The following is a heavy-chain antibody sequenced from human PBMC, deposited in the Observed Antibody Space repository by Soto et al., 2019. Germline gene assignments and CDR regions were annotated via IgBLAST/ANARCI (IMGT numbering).Heavy chain of an antibody. CDR3: ARDAYDYDSSGYYRYDAFDI. CDR1: GFIFSPYW. CDR2: IKRDGSET. J-gene: IGHJ3*02. Sequence: SCAASGFIFSPYWMSWVRQAPGEGLEWVANIKRDGSETHYVDSVKGRFTISRDNTKKSLYLQMKSLRVEDTAVYYCARDAYDYDSSGYYRYDAFDIWGQGTMVTVSS. V-gene: IGHV3-7*01. D-gene: IGHD3-22*01.